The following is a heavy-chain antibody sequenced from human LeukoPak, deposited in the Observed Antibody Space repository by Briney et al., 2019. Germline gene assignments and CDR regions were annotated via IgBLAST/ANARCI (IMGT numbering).Heavy chain of an antibody. CDR1: GFTFSNYA. Sequence: PGGALRLSCEAPGFTFSNYAMSWVRQAPGEGLPWGSAISRSGSATYYADSVKGRFTISRDNSKNTLYLQINSLRAEDTALYYCAKDVDDSTFFDIWGQGTMVTVSS. CDR3: AKDVDDSTFFDI. V-gene: IGHV3-23*01. D-gene: IGHD3-22*01. J-gene: IGHJ3*02. CDR2: ISRSGSAT.